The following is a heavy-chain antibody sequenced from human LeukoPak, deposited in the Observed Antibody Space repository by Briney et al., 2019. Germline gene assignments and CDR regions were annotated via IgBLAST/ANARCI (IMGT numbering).Heavy chain of an antibody. V-gene: IGHV3-48*01. Sequence: GGSLRLSCSASGFTFSSYSMNWVRQAPGKGLEWVSYISSSSSTIYYADSVKGRFTISRDNAKNSLYLQMNSLRAEDTAVYYCARALGYCSGGSCYFRHYYYYYYMDVWGKGTTVTVSS. D-gene: IGHD2-15*01. CDR1: GFTFSSYS. J-gene: IGHJ6*03. CDR2: ISSSSSTI. CDR3: ARALGYCSGGSCYFRHYYYYYYMDV.